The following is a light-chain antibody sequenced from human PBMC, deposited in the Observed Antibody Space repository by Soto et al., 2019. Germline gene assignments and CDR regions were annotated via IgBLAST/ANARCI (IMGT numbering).Light chain of an antibody. Sequence: IQMKQYPSSLSASVGDRVTITCRASQGISSYLAWYQQKPGKAPKLLIYAASILQTGVPSRFSGSGSGSAFSLTITSLQPEDFATYYCLQDYNSPITFGQRTRVEIK. V-gene: IGKV1-6*01. J-gene: IGKJ5*01. CDR2: AAS. CDR3: LQDYNSPIT. CDR1: QGISSY.